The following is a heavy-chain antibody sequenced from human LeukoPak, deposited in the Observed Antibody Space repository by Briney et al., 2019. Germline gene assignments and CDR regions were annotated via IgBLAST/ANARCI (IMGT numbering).Heavy chain of an antibody. V-gene: IGHV3-43D*04. CDR1: VFTFDDYA. CDR2: ISWDGGST. D-gene: IGHD3-9*01. J-gene: IGHJ6*04. CDR3: AKAYYDILTGYGHHYSYCYGMDV. Sequence: GGSLRLSCAASVFTFDDYAMHWVRQAPGKGLEWVSLISWDGGSTYYADSVKGRFTISRDNSKNSLYLQMNSLRAEDTALYYCAKAYYDILTGYGHHYSYCYGMDVWGKGTTVTVSS.